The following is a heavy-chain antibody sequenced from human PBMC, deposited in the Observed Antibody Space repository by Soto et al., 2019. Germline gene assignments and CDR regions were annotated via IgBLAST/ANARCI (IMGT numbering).Heavy chain of an antibody. CDR2: ISFDGTNK. Sequence: GGSLRLSCAASGFTFSSYAMHWVRQAPGKGLEWVALISFDGTNKYYADSVKGRFTISRDNSKNTLYLQMNSLRVEDTAVHYCARDAYSSGWSSKFDYWGQVTLVTVAS. J-gene: IGHJ4*02. CDR1: GFTFSSYA. CDR3: ARDAYSSGWSSKFDY. D-gene: IGHD6-19*01. V-gene: IGHV3-30-3*01.